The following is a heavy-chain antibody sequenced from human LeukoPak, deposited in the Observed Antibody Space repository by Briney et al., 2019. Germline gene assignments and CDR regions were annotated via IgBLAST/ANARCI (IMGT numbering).Heavy chain of an antibody. CDR2: IIPKLGTA. CDR1: EGTFSSYA. V-gene: IGHV1-69*13. D-gene: IGHD4-23*01. Sequence: SVKVSCKASEGTFSSYAISWVRQAPGQGLEWMGQIIPKLGTASYAQRFQGRVTLTADESTSTAYMELSSLRSEDTAVYYCARESLPYGGNSFGHYYGMDVWGQGTTVTVSS. J-gene: IGHJ6*02. CDR3: ARESLPYGGNSFGHYYGMDV.